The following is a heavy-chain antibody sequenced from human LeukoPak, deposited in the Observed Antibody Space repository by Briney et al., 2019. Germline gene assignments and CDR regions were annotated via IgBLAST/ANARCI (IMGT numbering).Heavy chain of an antibody. V-gene: IGHV4-59*01. Sequence: SETLSLTCTVSGDSITGYYWSWIRQPPGKGLEWIGSIYYNGNTNYNPSLKSRVTISIDMSKNQFSLKLTSVTAADTAVYYCAIYGDNAFKHWGQGTLVTVSS. J-gene: IGHJ1*01. CDR2: IYYNGNT. CDR1: GDSITGYY. D-gene: IGHD4-23*01. CDR3: AIYGDNAFKH.